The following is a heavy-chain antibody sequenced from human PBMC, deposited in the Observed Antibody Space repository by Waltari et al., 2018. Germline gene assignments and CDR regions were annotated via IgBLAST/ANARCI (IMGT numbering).Heavy chain of an antibody. CDR3: ARGGLTATTKYAPWHCDL. CDR2: IYRGGRT. Sequence: EVQLVDSGGGFIHPGGSLRLSCAASGFTVSTTYMTWVRQAPGKGLAWGSIIYRGGRTYYEDSVRGRVTGSVNNSKNTLDLQMDRLRAEDTAVYYCARGGLTATTKYAPWHCDLWGRGTLVTVSS. J-gene: IGHJ2*01. CDR1: GFTVSTTY. D-gene: IGHD1-7*01. V-gene: IGHV3-53*01.